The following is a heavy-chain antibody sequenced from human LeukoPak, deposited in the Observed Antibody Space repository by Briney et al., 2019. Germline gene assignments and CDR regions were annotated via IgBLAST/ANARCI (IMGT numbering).Heavy chain of an antibody. J-gene: IGHJ3*02. Sequence: PSETLSLTCAVYGGSFSGYYWSWVRQPPGKGLEWIGEINHSGSTNYNPSLKSRVTISVDTSKNQFSLKLSSVTAADTAVYYCASFLYGDPGRDDAFDIWGQGTMVTVSS. CDR2: INHSGST. V-gene: IGHV4-34*01. CDR3: ASFLYGDPGRDDAFDI. D-gene: IGHD4-17*01. CDR1: GGSFSGYY.